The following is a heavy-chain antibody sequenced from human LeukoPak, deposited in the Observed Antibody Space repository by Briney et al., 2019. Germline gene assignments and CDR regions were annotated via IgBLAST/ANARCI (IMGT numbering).Heavy chain of an antibody. CDR3: ARMGRYCSGGSCQYYFDY. D-gene: IGHD2-15*01. CDR1: GFSLSTSGMR. Sequence: SGPTLVNPTQPLTLTCTFSGFSLSTSGMRVSWIRQPPGKALEWLALIDWDDDKFYSTSLKTRLTISKDTSKNQVVLTMTNMDPVDTATYYCARMGRYCSGGSCQYYFDYWGQGTLVTVSS. CDR2: IDWDDDK. J-gene: IGHJ4*02. V-gene: IGHV2-70*04.